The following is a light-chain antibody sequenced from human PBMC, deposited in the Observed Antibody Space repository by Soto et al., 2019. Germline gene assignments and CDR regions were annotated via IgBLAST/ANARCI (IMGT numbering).Light chain of an antibody. J-gene: IGKJ4*01. V-gene: IGKV3-15*01. CDR3: QQYNNWPRLT. Sequence: EIVMTQSPATLSVSPGERATLSCRASQSVSSNLAWYQQKPGQAPRLLIYGASTRATGIPARFSGSGSGTEFTLTISSLQSEDVAVYYGQQYNNWPRLTFGGGTKVEIK. CDR1: QSVSSN. CDR2: GAS.